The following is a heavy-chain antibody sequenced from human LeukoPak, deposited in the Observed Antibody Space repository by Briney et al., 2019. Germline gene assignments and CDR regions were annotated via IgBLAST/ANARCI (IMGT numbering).Heavy chain of an antibody. CDR3: ARPRGYSSSWYRDEFDP. D-gene: IGHD6-13*01. V-gene: IGHV4-34*01. CDR2: INHSGST. Sequence: SETLSLTCAVYGGSFSGYYWSWIRQPPGKGLEWIGEINHSGSTNYNPSLKSRVTISVDTSKNQFSLKLSSVTAADTAAYYCARPRGYSSSWYRDEFDPWGQGTLVTVSS. CDR1: GGSFSGYY. J-gene: IGHJ5*02.